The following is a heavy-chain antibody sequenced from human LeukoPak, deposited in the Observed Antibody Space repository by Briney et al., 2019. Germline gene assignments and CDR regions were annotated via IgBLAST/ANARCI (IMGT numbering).Heavy chain of an antibody. J-gene: IGHJ4*02. CDR2: ISSSGTTI. D-gene: IGHD3-10*01. CDR3: ARDSMVRGVLSSIY. CDR1: GFTFSDYY. V-gene: IGHV3-11*04. Sequence: PGGSLRLSCAASGFTFSDYYMSWVRQASGKGLEWLSYISSSGTTIYYADSVKGRFTVSRDNAKNSLYLQMNSLRAEDTAVYYCARDSMVRGVLSSIYWGQGTLVTVSS.